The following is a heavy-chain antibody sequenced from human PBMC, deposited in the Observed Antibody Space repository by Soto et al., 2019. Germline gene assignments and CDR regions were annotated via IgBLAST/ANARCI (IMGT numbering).Heavy chain of an antibody. Sequence: GGSLRLSCAASGFTFSSYAMSWVRQAPGKGLEWVSAISGSGGSTYYADSVKGRFTISRDNSKNTLYLQMNSLRAEDTAVYYCAADGFLEWLLAYWGQGTLVTVSS. J-gene: IGHJ4*02. CDR2: ISGSGGST. CDR1: GFTFSSYA. D-gene: IGHD3-3*01. V-gene: IGHV3-23*01. CDR3: AADGFLEWLLAY.